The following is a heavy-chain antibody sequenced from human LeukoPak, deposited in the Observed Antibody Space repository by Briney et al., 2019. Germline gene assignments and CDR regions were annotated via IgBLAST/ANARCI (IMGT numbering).Heavy chain of an antibody. J-gene: IGHJ4*02. V-gene: IGHV1-69*01. D-gene: IGHD2-15*01. CDR2: IIPMFGTT. CDR3: ARDKGYCSGGACYMFHN. Sequence: ASVKVSCKASGGPFRSYVFSWVRQAPGQGLEWMGGIIPMFGTTSYAQHFQGRLTITADESTGTAYMELSSLTSDDTAMYFCARDKGYCSGGACYMFHNWGQGTLVTVSS. CDR1: GGPFRSYV.